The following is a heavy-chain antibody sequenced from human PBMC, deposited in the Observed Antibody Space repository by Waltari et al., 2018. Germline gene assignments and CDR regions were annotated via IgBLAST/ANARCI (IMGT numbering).Heavy chain of an antibody. Sequence: QVQLQESGPGLVKPSETLSLTCTVSGGSISSYYWSWIRQPPGKGLEWIGYIYYSGSTNYNPSLKSRVTISVDTSKNQFSLKLSSVTAADTAVYYCARAPGYCSSTSCYWYYYMDVWGKGTTVTISS. CDR2: IYYSGST. CDR1: GGSISSYY. V-gene: IGHV4-59*01. D-gene: IGHD2-2*01. CDR3: ARAPGYCSSTSCYWYYYMDV. J-gene: IGHJ6*03.